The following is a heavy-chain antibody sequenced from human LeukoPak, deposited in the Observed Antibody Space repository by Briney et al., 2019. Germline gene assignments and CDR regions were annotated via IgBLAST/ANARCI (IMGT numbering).Heavy chain of an antibody. J-gene: IGHJ6*02. CDR1: GFTFSSYS. V-gene: IGHV3-21*01. Sequence: GGSLRLSCAASGFTFSSYSMNWVRQAPGKGLEWVSSISSSSSYIYYADSVKGRFTISRDNAKNSLYLQINSLRAEDTAVYYCARDFDIVVVVAATQYYYYYGMDVWGQGTTVTVSS. CDR2: ISSSSSYI. D-gene: IGHD2-15*01. CDR3: ARDFDIVVVVAATQYYYYYGMDV.